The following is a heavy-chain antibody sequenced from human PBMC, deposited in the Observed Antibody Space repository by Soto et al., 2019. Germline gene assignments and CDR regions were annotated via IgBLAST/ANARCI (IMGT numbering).Heavy chain of an antibody. Sequence: QVQVQQWGAGLLKPSETLSLACGVSGGSLSGHYWSWIRQPPGKGLEWIGEITPIGSTTYNPSLKSRLSISLDMSKNQFSLNLTSVSAADTAVYYCARGGITLAWNYYYYGTDVWGQGTTVTVSS. J-gene: IGHJ6*02. CDR1: GGSLSGHY. V-gene: IGHV4-34*01. CDR3: ARGGITLAWNYYYYGTDV. D-gene: IGHD3-10*01. CDR2: ITPIGST.